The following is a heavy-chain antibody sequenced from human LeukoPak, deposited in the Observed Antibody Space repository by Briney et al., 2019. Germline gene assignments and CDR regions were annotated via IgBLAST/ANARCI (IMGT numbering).Heavy chain of an antibody. D-gene: IGHD2-2*01. CDR1: GYSISSGYY. V-gene: IGHV4-38-2*01. CDR2: IYHSGST. CDR3: ARPAQYCSSTSRFYFDY. J-gene: IGHJ4*02. Sequence: SETPSLTCAVSGYSISSGYYWGWIRQPPGKGLEWIGSIYHSGSTYYNPSLKSRVTISVDTSKNQFSLKLSSVTAADTAVYYCARPAQYCSSTSRFYFDYWGQGTLVTVSS.